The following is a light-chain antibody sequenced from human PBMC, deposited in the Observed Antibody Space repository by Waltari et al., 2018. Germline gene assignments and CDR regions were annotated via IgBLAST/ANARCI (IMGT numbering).Light chain of an antibody. CDR2: DVS. Sequence: QSALTQPASVSGSPGQSITISCPGTSSDVGGYNFVSCYQQHPGKAPKFIIYDVSKRPSGVSNRFSGSKSGNTASLTISGLQAEDEADYYCCSYAGSSTPVIFGGGTKLTVL. CDR1: SSDVGGYNF. J-gene: IGLJ2*01. V-gene: IGLV2-23*02. CDR3: CSYAGSSTPVI.